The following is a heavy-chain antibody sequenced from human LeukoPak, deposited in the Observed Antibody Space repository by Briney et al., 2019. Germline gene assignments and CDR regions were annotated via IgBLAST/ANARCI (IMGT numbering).Heavy chain of an antibody. J-gene: IGHJ3*02. V-gene: IGHV3-21*01. CDR1: GFTFSRYS. Sequence: GGSLRLSCAASGFTFSRYSMNWVRQAPGKGLEWVSFISSSSSYIYYAASVRGRFTIYRDNAKSSLYLQMSSLRAEDTAVYYCARDWGDCSGGSCYFDIWGQGTVVTVSS. CDR2: ISSSSSYI. D-gene: IGHD2-15*01. CDR3: ARDWGDCSGGSCYFDI.